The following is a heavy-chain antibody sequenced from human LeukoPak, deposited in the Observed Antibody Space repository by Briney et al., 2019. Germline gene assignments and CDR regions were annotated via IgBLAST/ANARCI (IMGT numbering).Heavy chain of an antibody. CDR3: ARDGSNDILTGYYIDY. CDR2: ISSSSSYI. Sequence: PGGSLRLSCAASGFTFSSYSMNWVRQAPGKGPEWVSSISSSSSYIYYADSVKGRFTISRDNAKNSLYLQMNSLRAEDTAVYYCARDGSNDILTGYYIDYWGQGTLVTVSS. CDR1: GFTFSSYS. J-gene: IGHJ4*02. D-gene: IGHD3-9*01. V-gene: IGHV3-21*01.